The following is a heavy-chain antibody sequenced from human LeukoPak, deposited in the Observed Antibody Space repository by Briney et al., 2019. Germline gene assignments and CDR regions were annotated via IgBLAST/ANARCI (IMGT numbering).Heavy chain of an antibody. CDR3: ARGKARLLYYDSSGYPFQY. J-gene: IGHJ1*01. CDR2: NNHSGST. Sequence: PSETLSLTCAVYGGSFSGYYWSWIRQPPGKGLEWIGENNHSGSTNYNPSLKSRVTISVDTSKNQFSLKLSSVTAADTAVYYCARGKARLLYYDSSGYPFQYWGQGTLVTVSS. CDR1: GGSFSGYY. D-gene: IGHD3-22*01. V-gene: IGHV4-34*01.